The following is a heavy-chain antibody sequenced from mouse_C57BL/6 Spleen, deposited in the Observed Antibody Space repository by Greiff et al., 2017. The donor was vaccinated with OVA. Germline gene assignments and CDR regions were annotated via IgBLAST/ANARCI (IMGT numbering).Heavy chain of an antibody. V-gene: IGHV1-26*01. CDR1: GYTFTDYY. CDR3: WIYYYGSSHFDY. Sequence: EVQLQQSGPELVKPGASVKISCKASGYTFTDYYMNWVKQSHGKSLEWIGDINPNNGGTSYNQKFKGKAPLTVDKSSSTAYMELRSLTSEDSAVYYCWIYYYGSSHFDYWGQGTTLTVSS. J-gene: IGHJ2*01. CDR2: INPNNGGT. D-gene: IGHD1-1*01.